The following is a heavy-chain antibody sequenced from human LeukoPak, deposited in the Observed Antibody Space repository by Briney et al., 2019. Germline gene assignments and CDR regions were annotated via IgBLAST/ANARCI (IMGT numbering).Heavy chain of an antibody. CDR1: GGSISSSSYY. V-gene: IGHV4-39*01. J-gene: IGHJ4*02. D-gene: IGHD6-13*01. Sequence: SSETLSLTCTVSGGSISSSSYYWGWIRQPPGKGLEWIGSIYYSGSTYYNPSLKSRVTISVDTSKNQFSLKLSSVTAADTAVYYCARHSSSWCYFDYWGQGTLVTVSS. CDR2: IYYSGST. CDR3: ARHSSSWCYFDY.